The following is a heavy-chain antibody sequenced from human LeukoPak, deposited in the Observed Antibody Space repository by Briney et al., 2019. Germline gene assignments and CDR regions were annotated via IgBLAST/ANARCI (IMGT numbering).Heavy chain of an antibody. J-gene: IGHJ3*02. CDR1: GYTFTSYY. D-gene: IGHD3-22*01. CDR3: ARARTTYYYDSSGPGDAFDI. CDR2: INPSGGST. Sequence: ASVKVSCKASGYTFTSYYMHWVRQAPGQGLEWMGIINPSGGSTSYAQKFQGRVTMTRDTSTSIVYMELSSLRSEDTAVYYCARARTTYYYDSSGPGDAFDIWGQGTMVTVSS. V-gene: IGHV1-46*01.